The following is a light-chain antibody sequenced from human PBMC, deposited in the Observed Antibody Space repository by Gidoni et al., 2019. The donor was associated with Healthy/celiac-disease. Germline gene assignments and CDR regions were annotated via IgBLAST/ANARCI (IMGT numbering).Light chain of an antibody. CDR2: AAS. V-gene: IGKV1-9*01. CDR1: QGISSY. Sequence: DIPLTQYPSFLSASVGDRVTITCRASQGISSYLAWYQQKPGKAPKLLIYAASTLQSGVQSRFSGSGSGTEFTLTISSLQPEDFATYYCQQLNSYPPTFGGXTKVEIK. CDR3: QQLNSYPPT. J-gene: IGKJ4*01.